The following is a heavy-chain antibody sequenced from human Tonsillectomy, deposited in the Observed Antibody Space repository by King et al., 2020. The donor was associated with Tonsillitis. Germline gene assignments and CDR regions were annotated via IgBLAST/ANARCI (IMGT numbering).Heavy chain of an antibody. CDR3: ARGDSNYGYYFDD. CDR1: GFTFSNYW. J-gene: IGHJ4*02. D-gene: IGHD4-11*01. CDR2: IHRDGYSI. V-gene: IGHV3-74*01. Sequence: VQLVESGGGLVQPGGSLRLSCAASGFTFSNYWMHWVRQAPGKGLVWVSHIHRDGYSISYADSVKGRFTISRDNAKSTLYLQMTSLRAEDTAVYYCARGDSNYGYYFDDWGQGTLVTVSS.